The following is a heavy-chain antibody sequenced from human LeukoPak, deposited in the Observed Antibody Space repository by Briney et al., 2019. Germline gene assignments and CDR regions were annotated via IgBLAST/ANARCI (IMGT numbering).Heavy chain of an antibody. J-gene: IGHJ6*03. CDR3: ARVMGGSYYYYMDV. Sequence: PGGSLRLSCAGSGYSFRSHSMNWVRQAPGKGLEWVSSISSISHYIYYADSVKGRFTISRDNAKNSLYLQMNSLRAEDTALYYCARVMGGSYYYYMDVWGKGTTVTVSS. CDR2: ISSISHYI. D-gene: IGHD1-26*01. CDR1: GYSFRSHS. V-gene: IGHV3-21*04.